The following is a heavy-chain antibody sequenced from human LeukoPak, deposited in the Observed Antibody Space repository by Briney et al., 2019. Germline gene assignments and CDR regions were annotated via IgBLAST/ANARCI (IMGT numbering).Heavy chain of an antibody. CDR3: ARVHYFDSSGYYSSTYYYYMDV. CDR1: GGSISSYY. J-gene: IGHJ6*03. V-gene: IGHV4-59*01. CDR2: ISYSGGT. D-gene: IGHD3-22*01. Sequence: PSETLSLTCTVSGGSISSYYWTWIRQSPGKGLEWIGYISYSGGTKDNPSLKSRVTISIDTSKNQFSLKLSSVTAADTAVYYCARVHYFDSSGYYSSTYYYYMDVWGKGTTVTVSS.